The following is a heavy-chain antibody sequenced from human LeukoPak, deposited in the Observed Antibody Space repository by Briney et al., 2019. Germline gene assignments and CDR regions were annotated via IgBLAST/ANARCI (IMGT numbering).Heavy chain of an antibody. CDR2: IFYSGST. Sequence: SETLSLTCTVSGGSISSYYWSWIREPPGKGLEWIGNIFYSGSTNYNPSLKSRVTISVDTSKNQFSLKLTSLTAADTDVYYCARTAGYYYYMDVWGKGTTVTVSS. CDR1: GGSISSYY. V-gene: IGHV4-59*01. J-gene: IGHJ6*03. CDR3: ARTAGYYYYMDV.